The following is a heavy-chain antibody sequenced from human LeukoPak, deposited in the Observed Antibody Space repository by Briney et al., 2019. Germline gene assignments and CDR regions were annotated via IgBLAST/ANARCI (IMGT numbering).Heavy chain of an antibody. V-gene: IGHV3-23*01. Sequence: GGSLRLSCAASGFTFSSYVMSWVRQAPGKGLEWVSTISGTGGNAHYADSVKGRFTISRDNSKNTLYLQMNSPRAEDTAVYYCAKEKASAYDFDYWGQGTLVTVSS. D-gene: IGHD5-12*01. CDR2: ISGTGGNA. J-gene: IGHJ4*02. CDR1: GFTFSSYV. CDR3: AKEKASAYDFDY.